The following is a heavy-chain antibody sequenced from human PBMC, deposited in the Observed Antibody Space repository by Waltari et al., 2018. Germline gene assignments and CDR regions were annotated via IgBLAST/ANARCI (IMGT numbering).Heavy chain of an antibody. CDR2: IYAGRSGATP. J-gene: IGHJ4*02. Sequence: EVQLVESGGVWIQPGGPLELPCAASGFSSSKNDMGWLRRAPGKGLEWVSMIYAGRSGATPVYADSVKGRFTISRDHSKNTPYLPMNGLRAEDTAVYYCARAGLGSPLEWLRIFDYWGQGSLVTVSS. CDR1: GFSSSKND. V-gene: IGHV3-53*01. D-gene: IGHD5-12*01. CDR3: ARAGLGSPLEWLRIFDY.